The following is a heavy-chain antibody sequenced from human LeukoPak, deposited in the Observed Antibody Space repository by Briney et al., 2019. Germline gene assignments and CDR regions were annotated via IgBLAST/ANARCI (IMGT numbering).Heavy chain of an antibody. D-gene: IGHD2-2*01. Sequence: GGSLRLSCAASGFTFSSYGMDWVRQAPGKGLEWVAVISYDGSNKYYADSVKGRFTISRDNSKNTLYLQMNSLRAEDTAVYYCAKDLNLYCSSTSCWGGFDPWGQGTLVTVSS. CDR3: AKDLNLYCSSTSCWGGFDP. CDR1: GFTFSSYG. J-gene: IGHJ5*02. V-gene: IGHV3-30*18. CDR2: ISYDGSNK.